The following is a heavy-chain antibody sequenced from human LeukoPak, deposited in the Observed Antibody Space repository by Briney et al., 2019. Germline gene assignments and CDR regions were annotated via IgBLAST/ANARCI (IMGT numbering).Heavy chain of an antibody. J-gene: IGHJ4*02. CDR1: GFTFSSYS. V-gene: IGHV3-48*01. Sequence: PGGSLRLSCAASGFTFSSYSMNWVRQAPGKGLEWVSYISSSSSTIYYADSVKGRFTISRDNAKNSLYLQMNSLRAEDTAVYYCARAPRVRGTYFDYWGQGTLVTVSS. CDR2: ISSSSSTI. D-gene: IGHD3-10*01. CDR3: ARAPRVRGTYFDY.